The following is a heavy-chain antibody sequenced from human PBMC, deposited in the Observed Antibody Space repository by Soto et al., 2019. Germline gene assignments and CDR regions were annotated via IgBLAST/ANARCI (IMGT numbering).Heavy chain of an antibody. D-gene: IGHD2-21*01. V-gene: IGHV3-66*01. CDR3: ARECAGDCSNAFDL. J-gene: IGHJ3*01. CDR2: LYSGAGT. CDR1: GFTVSSNY. Sequence: VQLVESGGGLVQPGGSLRLSCAASGFTVSSNYMNWVRQAPGKGLEWLSVLYSGAGTYYADSVKDRFTISRDNSKNTLYLQLNSLRAEDTAIYYCARECAGDCSNAFDLWGQGTMVTVSP.